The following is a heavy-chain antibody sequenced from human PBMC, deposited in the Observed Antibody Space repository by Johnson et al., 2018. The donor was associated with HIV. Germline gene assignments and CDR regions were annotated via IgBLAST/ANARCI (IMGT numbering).Heavy chain of an antibody. Sequence: EQLVESGGGLVQSGGSLRLACVASGFIVGTKYMSWVRQAPGTGLAWVSVIYGGGSTYYADSVKGRFTISRDNSKNTVYLQMNSMRVEDTAVYYCARDRGLDAFDIWGQGTMVTVSS. D-gene: IGHD3-10*01. V-gene: IGHV3-66*01. J-gene: IGHJ3*02. CDR1: GFIVGTKY. CDR2: IYGGGST. CDR3: ARDRGLDAFDI.